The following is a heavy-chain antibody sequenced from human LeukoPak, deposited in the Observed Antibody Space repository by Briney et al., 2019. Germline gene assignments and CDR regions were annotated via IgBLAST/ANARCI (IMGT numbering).Heavy chain of an antibody. CDR2: ITNGGTTI. CDR3: SRSIDLAGGGVDV. Sequence: GGSLRLSCAASGFTLSDYNRNWVRQPPGRGLEGVSYITNGGTTIHHADSGKGPFTLSRDKAKKPLYLQMNSLRSGDTGVDFRSRSIDLAGGGVDVGGQGTTVTVSS. V-gene: IGHV3-11*01. D-gene: IGHD4-23*01. J-gene: IGHJ6*02. CDR1: GFTLSDYN.